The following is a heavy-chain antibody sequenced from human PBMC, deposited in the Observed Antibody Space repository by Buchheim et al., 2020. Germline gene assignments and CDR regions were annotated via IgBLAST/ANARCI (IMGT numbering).Heavy chain of an antibody. V-gene: IGHV4-30-2*01. J-gene: IGHJ5*02. Sequence: QLQLQESGSGLVKPSQTLSLTCAVSGDSISSGGYFWSWIRQPPGKGLEWIGYMYQTGSTYYNPSLKSRVTISVDTSKNQFSLKLTSVTAADTAVYYCARGSLNYFDTSGLRGAWFDPWGQGTL. CDR2: MYQTGST. CDR3: ARGSLNYFDTSGLRGAWFDP. CDR1: GDSISSGGYF. D-gene: IGHD3-22*01.